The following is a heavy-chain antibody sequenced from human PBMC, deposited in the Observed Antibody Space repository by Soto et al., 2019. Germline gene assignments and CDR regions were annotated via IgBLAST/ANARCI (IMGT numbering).Heavy chain of an antibody. Sequence: QVQLVESGGGVVQPGRSLRLSCAASGFTFSSYGMHWVRQAPGKGLEWVAVIWYDGSNKYYADSVKGRFTISRDNSKNTLYLQMNSLRAEDTAVYYCARGRATVTTSAKNWFDPWGQGTLVTVPS. D-gene: IGHD4-17*01. CDR2: IWYDGSNK. J-gene: IGHJ5*02. CDR3: ARGRATVTTSAKNWFDP. CDR1: GFTFSSYG. V-gene: IGHV3-33*01.